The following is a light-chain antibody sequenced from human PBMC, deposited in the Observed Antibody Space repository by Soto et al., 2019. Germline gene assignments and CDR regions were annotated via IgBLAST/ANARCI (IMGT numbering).Light chain of an antibody. CDR1: QSISSW. CDR2: DAS. V-gene: IGKV1-5*01. J-gene: IGKJ2*01. Sequence: DIQMTQSPSTLSASVEDRVTITCRGSQSISSWLAWYQQKPGKAPKLLIYDASSLESGVPSRFSGSGSGTEFTLTISSLQPDDFATYYCQQYNSPYTFGQGTKLEIK. CDR3: QQYNSPYT.